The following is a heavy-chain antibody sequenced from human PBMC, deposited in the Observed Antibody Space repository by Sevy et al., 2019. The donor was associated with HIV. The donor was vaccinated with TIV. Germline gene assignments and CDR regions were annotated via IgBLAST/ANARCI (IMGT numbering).Heavy chain of an antibody. D-gene: IGHD3-3*01. Sequence: SETLSLTCAVYGGSFSGYYWSWIRQPWGKGLEWIGEINHSGSTNYNPSLKSRVTISVDTSKNQFFLKLSSVTAADTAAYYCVRADDFWSGYTSTHGLDVWGQGTTVTVSS. V-gene: IGHV4-34*01. CDR2: INHSGST. J-gene: IGHJ6*02. CDR1: GGSFSGYY. CDR3: VRADDFWSGYTSTHGLDV.